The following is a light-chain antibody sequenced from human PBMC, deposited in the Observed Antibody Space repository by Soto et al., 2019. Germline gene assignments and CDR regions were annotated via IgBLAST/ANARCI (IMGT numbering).Light chain of an antibody. V-gene: IGKV1-5*01. J-gene: IGKJ1*01. Sequence: IQMTQSPSTLSASVVDRVTITCRASQSISSWWAWYQQKPGKAPKLLIYDASSFASGVPSRFSGSGSGPEFTLTISSLQPDDFATYYCQQYNSYSRTFGQGTKV. CDR2: DAS. CDR1: QSISSW. CDR3: QQYNSYSRT.